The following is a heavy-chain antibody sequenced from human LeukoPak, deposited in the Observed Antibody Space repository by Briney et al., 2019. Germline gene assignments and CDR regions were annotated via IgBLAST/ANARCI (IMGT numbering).Heavy chain of an antibody. CDR1: GYTFTGYY. V-gene: IGHV1-2*02. CDR2: INPNSGGT. CDR3: ARDLYGGTSATFDY. D-gene: IGHD4-23*01. Sequence: ASVKVSCKASGYTFTGYYMHWVRQAPGQGLEWMGWINPNSGGTNYAQKFQGRVTMTRDTSISTAYMELSRLRSDNTAVYYCARDLYGGTSATFDYWGQGTQVTVSS. J-gene: IGHJ4*02.